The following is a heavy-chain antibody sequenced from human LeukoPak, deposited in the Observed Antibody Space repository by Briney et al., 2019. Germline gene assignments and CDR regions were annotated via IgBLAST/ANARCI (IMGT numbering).Heavy chain of an antibody. CDR2: IWYDGSNK. CDR1: GFTFSSYG. J-gene: IGHJ6*02. V-gene: IGHV3-33*01. Sequence: GGSLRLSCAASGFTFSSYGMHWVRQAPGKGLEWVAVIWYDGSNKYYADSVKGRFTISRDNSKNTLYLQMNSLRAEDTAVYYCAREDEVVPALNGMDVWGQGTTVTVSS. D-gene: IGHD2-2*01. CDR3: AREDEVVPALNGMDV.